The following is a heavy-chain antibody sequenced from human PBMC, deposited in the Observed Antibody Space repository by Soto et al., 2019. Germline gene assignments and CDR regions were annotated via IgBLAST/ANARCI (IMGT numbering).Heavy chain of an antibody. J-gene: IGHJ4*02. V-gene: IGHV3-9*01. CDR3: AKGGLSSRQWLVHFDY. CDR1: GFTFDDYA. D-gene: IGHD6-19*01. CDR2: ISWNSGSI. Sequence: GGSLRLSCAASGFTFDDYAMHWVRQAPGKGLEWVSGISWNSGSIGYADSVKGRFTISRDNAKNSLYLQMNSLRAEDTALYYCAKGGLSSRQWLVHFDYWGQGTLVTVSS.